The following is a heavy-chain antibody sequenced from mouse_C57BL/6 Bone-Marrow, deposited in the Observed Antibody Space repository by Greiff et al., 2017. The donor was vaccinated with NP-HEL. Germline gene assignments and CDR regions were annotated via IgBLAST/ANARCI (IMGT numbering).Heavy chain of an antibody. CDR1: GYAFTNYL. CDR2: INPGSGGT. J-gene: IGHJ2*01. CDR3: AREGDGYSHSDD. Sequence: QVQLKQSGAELVRPGTSVKVSCKASGYAFTNYLIEWVKQRPGQGLEWIGVINPGSGGTTYNEKFKGKATLTADKSSSTAYMPLSRLTSEDSAVYFCAREGDGYSHSDDWGQGTTLTVSS. D-gene: IGHD2-3*01. V-gene: IGHV1-54*01.